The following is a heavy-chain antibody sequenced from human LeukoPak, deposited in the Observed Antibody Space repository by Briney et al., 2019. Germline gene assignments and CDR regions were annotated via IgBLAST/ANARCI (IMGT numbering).Heavy chain of an antibody. CDR1: GFTFSSYG. CDR2: IWYDGSNK. V-gene: IGHV3-33*01. CDR3: ARDQGDIVVVGMDV. D-gene: IGHD2-2*01. Sequence: GRSLRLSCAASGFTFSSYGMHWVRQAPGKGLEWVAVIWYDGSNKYYADSVKGRFTISRDNSKNTLYLQMNSLRAEDTAVYYCARDQGDIVVVGMDVWGQGTTVTVSS. J-gene: IGHJ6*02.